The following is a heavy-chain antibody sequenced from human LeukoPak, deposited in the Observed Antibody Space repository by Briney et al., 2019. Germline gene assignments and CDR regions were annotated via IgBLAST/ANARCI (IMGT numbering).Heavy chain of an antibody. Sequence: SVKVSCKASGDIFNSYSISWVRQAPGQGLEWMGGIIPMFGSANYAQKFQGRVTITTDQSTSTAYMELSSLSSEDAAVYYCARVGRSRGSLPNYYYYMDVWGKGTTVTVSS. V-gene: IGHV1-69*05. CDR2: IIPMFGSA. CDR3: ARVGRSRGSLPNYYYYMDV. CDR1: GDIFNSYS. J-gene: IGHJ6*03. D-gene: IGHD1-26*01.